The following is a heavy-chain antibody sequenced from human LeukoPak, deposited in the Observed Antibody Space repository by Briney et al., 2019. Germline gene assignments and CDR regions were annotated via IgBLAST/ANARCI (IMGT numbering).Heavy chain of an antibody. CDR1: NGFDSYY. D-gene: IGHD2-21*02. Sequence: SETLSLTCAVYNGFDSYYMTIVRQPPGKGLEWVGEITYRGSGNYNPSLKGRATISINVSQRQFSLSLRSVTAADTATYYCGVHGGDWRFDFWGQGTPITVSS. V-gene: IGHV4-34*01. J-gene: IGHJ4*02. CDR2: ITYRGSG. CDR3: GVHGGDWRFDF.